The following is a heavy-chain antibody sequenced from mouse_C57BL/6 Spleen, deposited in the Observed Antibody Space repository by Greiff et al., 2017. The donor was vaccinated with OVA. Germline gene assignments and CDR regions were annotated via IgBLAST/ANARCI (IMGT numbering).Heavy chain of an antibody. D-gene: IGHD1-1*01. V-gene: IGHV1-55*01. CDR2: IYPGSGST. CDR1: GYTFTSYW. Sequence: VQLQQPGAELVKPGASVKMSCKASGYTFTSYWITWVKQRPGQGLEWIGDIYPGSGSTNYNEKFKSKATLTVDTSSSTAYMQLSSLTSEDSAVYYCARPYYGSSSGYFDVWGTGTTVTVSS. CDR3: ARPYYGSSSGYFDV. J-gene: IGHJ1*03.